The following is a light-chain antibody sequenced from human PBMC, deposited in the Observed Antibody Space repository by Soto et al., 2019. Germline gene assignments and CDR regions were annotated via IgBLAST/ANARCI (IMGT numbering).Light chain of an antibody. Sequence: QSVLTQPPSASGTPGQRVTISRSGSSSNIGSNTVTWYQQFPGTAPKILIYSNNQRPSGVPDRLSGSKSGTSASLAISGLQSEDEADYYCAVWDDTLSGVVFGGGTKLTVL. CDR1: SSNIGSNT. V-gene: IGLV1-44*01. CDR3: AVWDDTLSGVV. CDR2: SNN. J-gene: IGLJ3*02.